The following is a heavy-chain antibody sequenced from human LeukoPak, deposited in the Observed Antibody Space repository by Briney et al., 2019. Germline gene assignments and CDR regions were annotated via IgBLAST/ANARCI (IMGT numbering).Heavy chain of an antibody. Sequence: SETLSLTCTVSGDSISSDISYWSWIRQPAGKELEWIGRVSISGGTNYNPPLRSRVTISVDTSKNQFSLILSSVTAADTAMYFCARLRNVVLFDYWGQGTLVTVSS. CDR2: VSISGGT. CDR1: GDSISSDISY. D-gene: IGHD2-15*01. CDR3: ARLRNVVLFDY. J-gene: IGHJ4*02. V-gene: IGHV4-61*02.